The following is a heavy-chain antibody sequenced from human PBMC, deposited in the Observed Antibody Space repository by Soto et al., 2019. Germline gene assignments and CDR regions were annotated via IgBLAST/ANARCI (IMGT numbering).Heavy chain of an antibody. J-gene: IGHJ5*02. CDR3: ARAGAVNRFDP. CDR1: GGSISSGGYY. CDR2: IYYSGRT. V-gene: IGHV4-31*03. Sequence: QVQLQESGPGLVKPSQTLSLTCTVSGGSISSGGYYWSWIRQHPGKGLEWMGYIYYSGRTYHNPSLKSRITISVDTSKNQFSLKLSSVTAADTAVYYCARAGAVNRFDPWGQGTLVTVSS.